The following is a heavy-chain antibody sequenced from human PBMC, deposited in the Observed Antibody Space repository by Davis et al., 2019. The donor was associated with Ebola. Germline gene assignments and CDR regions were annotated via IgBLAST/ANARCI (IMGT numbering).Heavy chain of an antibody. CDR2: ISSSSSYI. CDR3: AKKTIFGGDDAFDI. D-gene: IGHD3-3*01. J-gene: IGHJ3*02. CDR1: GFTFSSYS. Sequence: PGGSLRLSCAASGFTFSSYSMNWVRQAPGKGLEWVSSISSSSSYIYYADSVKGRFTISRDNAKNSLYLQMNSLRAEDTAVYYCAKKTIFGGDDAFDIWGQGTMVTVSS. V-gene: IGHV3-21*01.